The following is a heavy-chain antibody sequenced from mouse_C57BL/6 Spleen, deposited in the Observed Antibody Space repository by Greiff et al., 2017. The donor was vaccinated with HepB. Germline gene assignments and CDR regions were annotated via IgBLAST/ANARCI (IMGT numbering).Heavy chain of an antibody. CDR3: ARENAPYAMDY. J-gene: IGHJ4*01. CDR2: INYDGSST. V-gene: IGHV5-16*01. Sequence: EVKVVESEGGLVQPGSSMKLSCTASGFTFSDYYMAWVRQVPEKGLEWVANINYDGSSTYYLDSLKSRFIISRDNAKNILYLQMSSLKSEDTATYYCARENAPYAMDYWGQGTSVTVSS. CDR1: GFTFSDYY.